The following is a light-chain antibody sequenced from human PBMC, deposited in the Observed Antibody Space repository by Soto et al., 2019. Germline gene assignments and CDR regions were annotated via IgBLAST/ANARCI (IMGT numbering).Light chain of an antibody. CDR3: QQYNNWPPIT. CDR2: GAS. V-gene: IGKV3-15*01. J-gene: IGKJ5*01. CDR1: QNINSK. Sequence: EVVLTQSPATLSVSPGERATLSCRASQNINSKLAWYQQKAGQAPRLLIYGASTRATGIPARFSGSGSGTEFTLTISSLQSEDFAIYYCQQYNNWPPITFGQGTRLDIK.